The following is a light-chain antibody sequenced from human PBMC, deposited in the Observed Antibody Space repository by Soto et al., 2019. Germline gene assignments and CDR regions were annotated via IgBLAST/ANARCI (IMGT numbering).Light chain of an antibody. J-gene: IGLJ3*02. V-gene: IGLV1-40*01. CDR2: ANF. CDR3: QSYDTSLSGSRV. Sequence: QSALTQPPSVSGAPGQRVTISCTGSSSNIGAGYDVHWYQQFPGTAPKVLIYANFNRPSGVPGRFSGSKSGTSAYLAITGLQAEDEADYYCQSYDTSLSGSRVFGGGTKVTVL. CDR1: SSNIGAGYD.